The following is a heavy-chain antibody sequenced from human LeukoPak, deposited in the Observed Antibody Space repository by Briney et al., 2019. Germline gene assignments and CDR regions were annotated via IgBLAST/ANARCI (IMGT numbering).Heavy chain of an antibody. Sequence: GGSLRLSCAASGFTFSSYAMSWVRQAPGKGLEWVSAISGSGGSTYYADSVKGRFTISRDTSKDTLYLQMNSLRADDTAIYFCAKHRGSLWNDEIDYWGQGILVTVSS. CDR2: ISGSGGST. CDR3: AKHRGSLWNDEIDY. CDR1: GFTFSSYA. V-gene: IGHV3-23*01. D-gene: IGHD1-1*01. J-gene: IGHJ4*02.